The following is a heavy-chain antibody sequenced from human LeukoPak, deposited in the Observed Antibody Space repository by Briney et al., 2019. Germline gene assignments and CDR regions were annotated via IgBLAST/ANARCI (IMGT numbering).Heavy chain of an antibody. V-gene: IGHV3-23*01. J-gene: IGHJ4*02. CDR2: ISGSGGST. CDR3: AKERLTTTTFDS. CDR1: GFTFSTYA. Sequence: GGSLRLSCAASGFTFSTYAMSWVRQAPGKGLEWVSLISGSGGSTYYADSVKGRFTISRDNGKSTLSLQMNSLRAEDTALYYCAKERLTTTTFDSWGRGTLVTVSS. D-gene: IGHD4-11*01.